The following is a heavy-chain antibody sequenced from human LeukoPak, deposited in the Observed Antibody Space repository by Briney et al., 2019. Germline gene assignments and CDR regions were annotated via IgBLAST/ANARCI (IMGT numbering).Heavy chain of an antibody. CDR3: AKDLNGSFDY. D-gene: IGHD2-8*01. J-gene: IGHJ4*02. V-gene: IGHV3-23*01. Sequence: GGSLRLPCAASGFTFSIYAMSWVRQDPGKGLEWVSTISGSGDSTHYADSVKGRFTISRDNSKNTLYLQMNSLRAEDTAVYYCAKDLNGSFDYWGQGTLVTVSS. CDR2: ISGSGDST. CDR1: GFTFSIYA.